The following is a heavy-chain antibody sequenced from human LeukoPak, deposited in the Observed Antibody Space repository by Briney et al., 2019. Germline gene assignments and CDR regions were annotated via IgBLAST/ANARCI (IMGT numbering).Heavy chain of an antibody. CDR1: GGSISSSSYY. D-gene: IGHD2-2*01. V-gene: IGHV4-39*07. CDR2: IYYSGST. CDR3: ASGGYCDSASCYPNWFDP. Sequence: SETLSLTCTVSGGSISSSSYYWGWIRQPPGKGLEWIGSIYYSGSTYYNPSLKSRVTISVDTSKNQFSLKLSSVTAADTAVYYCASGGYCDSASCYPNWFDPWGRGTLVTVSS. J-gene: IGHJ5*02.